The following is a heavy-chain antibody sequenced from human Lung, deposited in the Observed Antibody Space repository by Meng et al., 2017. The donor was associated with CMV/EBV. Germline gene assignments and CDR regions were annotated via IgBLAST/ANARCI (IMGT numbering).Heavy chain of an antibody. CDR1: GYTFSSYT. CDR2: ISTNTGTP. V-gene: IGHV7-4-1*02. J-gene: IGHJ5*02. Sequence: QGQVLQNASGLRKLAAAVKVACKASGYTFSSYTITRVRQAHGRGLEWMRWISTNTGTPTNTQALTGRFVFSLDTSVSTVYLQISSLKDDDTAEHYCARGGTYDPWGQGTLVTVSS. CDR3: ARGGTYDP. D-gene: IGHD1-1*01.